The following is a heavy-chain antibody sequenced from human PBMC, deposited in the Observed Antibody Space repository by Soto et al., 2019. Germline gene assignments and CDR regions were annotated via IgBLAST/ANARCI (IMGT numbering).Heavy chain of an antibody. CDR2: IYYSGST. J-gene: IGHJ4*02. CDR3: ARGRRQRGYSGYHLDY. CDR1: GGSISSGDYS. D-gene: IGHD5-12*01. Sequence: PSETLSLTCAVSGGSISSGDYSWSWIRQPPGKGLEWIGYIYYSGSTYYNPSLKSRVTISVDTSKNQFSLKLSSVTAADTAVYYCARGRRQRGYSGYHLDYWGQGTLVTVSS. V-gene: IGHV4-30-4*07.